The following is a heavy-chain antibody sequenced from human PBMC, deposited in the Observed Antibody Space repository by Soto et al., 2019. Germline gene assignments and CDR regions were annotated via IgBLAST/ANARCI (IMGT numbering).Heavy chain of an antibody. CDR3: AGGYSAVGAY. Sequence: QVQLQQWGAGLLKPSETLSLTCAVFVDYFSGHYWSWIRQPPGKGLEWIGEIDPSGSTNYNPSLESRITISVDTSKNQFSVKLTSLTAADTAVYYCAGGYSAVGAYWGQGTLVTVSS. CDR2: IDPSGST. CDR1: VDYFSGHY. D-gene: IGHD2-21*01. V-gene: IGHV4-34*02. J-gene: IGHJ4*02.